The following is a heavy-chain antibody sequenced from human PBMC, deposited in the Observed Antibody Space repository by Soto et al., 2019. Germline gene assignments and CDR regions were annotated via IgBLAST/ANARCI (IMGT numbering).Heavy chain of an antibody. Sequence: PGGSLRLSCVASGLTFGSRAMSWVRQAPGEGLQWVATITDNGGDAKYADSVRGLFVISRDNSKKTLYLQMTSLTAEDSAMYFCARGSTESYPGSRIFDFWGRGTLVTVSS. D-gene: IGHD3-10*01. CDR1: GLTFGSRA. CDR3: ARGSTESYPGSRIFDF. CDR2: ITDNGGDA. V-gene: IGHV3-23*01. J-gene: IGHJ4*02.